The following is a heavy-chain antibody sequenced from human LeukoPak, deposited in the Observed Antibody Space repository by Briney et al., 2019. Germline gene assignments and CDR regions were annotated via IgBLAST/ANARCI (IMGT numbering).Heavy chain of an antibody. J-gene: IGHJ4*02. V-gene: IGHV3-30*02. Sequence: GGSLRLSCAASGFTFSSYGMHWVRQAPGKGLEWVAFITYDGSNKYYAESVKGRFTISRDDSKNTLYVQMNSLRGEDTAVYHCARDLTYSGWYYFDCWGQGTLDTVSS. CDR2: ITYDGSNK. CDR1: GFTFSSYG. D-gene: IGHD6-19*01. CDR3: ARDLTYSGWYYFDC.